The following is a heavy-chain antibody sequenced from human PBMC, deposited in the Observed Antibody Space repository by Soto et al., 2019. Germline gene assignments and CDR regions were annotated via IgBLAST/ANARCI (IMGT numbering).Heavy chain of an antibody. J-gene: IGHJ6*02. D-gene: IGHD7-27*01. CDR3: ARAGDPPYYGMDV. Sequence: QVQLVQSGPEVKKPGASVEVSCKASGYTFTGYGISWVRQAPGQGLEWMGWISAYNGDTKYAQNLQGRVTMTTDTSTTTAYMGLRSLRSDDTAVYYCARAGDPPYYGMDVWGQGTTVTVSS. V-gene: IGHV1-18*01. CDR2: ISAYNGDT. CDR1: GYTFTGYG.